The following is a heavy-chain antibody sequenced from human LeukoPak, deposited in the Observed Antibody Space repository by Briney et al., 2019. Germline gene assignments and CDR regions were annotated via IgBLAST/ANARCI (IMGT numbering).Heavy chain of an antibody. Sequence: ASVKVSCKVSGYTLTELSMHWVRQAPGKGLEWMGGFDPEDGETIYAQKFQGRVTMTEDTSTDTAYMELSSLRSEDTAVYYCATRGLPFGGVIGAFDIRGQGTMVTVSS. CDR1: GYTLTELS. J-gene: IGHJ3*02. CDR3: ATRGLPFGGVIGAFDI. D-gene: IGHD3-16*01. CDR2: FDPEDGET. V-gene: IGHV1-24*01.